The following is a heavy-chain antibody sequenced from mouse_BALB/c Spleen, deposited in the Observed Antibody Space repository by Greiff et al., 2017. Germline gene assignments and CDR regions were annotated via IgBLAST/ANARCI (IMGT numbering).Heavy chain of an antibody. J-gene: IGHJ1*01. V-gene: IGHV1S12*01. CDR2: IFPGDGST. CDR3: AHYYDSSSYFDV. Sequence: QVQLQQSGAELVKPGASVKLSCKASGYTFTSYDINWVRQRPEQGLEWIGCIFPGDGSTKYNEKFKRKATLTTDKSSSTAYMQLSRLTSEDSAVYFCAHYYDSSSYFDVWGAGTTVTVSS. CDR1: GYTFTSYD. D-gene: IGHD1-1*01.